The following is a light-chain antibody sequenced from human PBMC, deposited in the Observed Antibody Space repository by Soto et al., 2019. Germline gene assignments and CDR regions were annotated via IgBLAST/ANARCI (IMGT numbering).Light chain of an antibody. CDR2: DAS. CDR3: QQRSSWLT. V-gene: IGKV3-11*01. CDR1: QSVRSSF. J-gene: IGKJ4*01. Sequence: EMVMTQSPGTLCVSPGERGTLSCRASQSVRSSFLAWYQQKPGQAPRLLIYDASNRATGIPARFSGSGSGTDFTITISSLEADDFAVYYCQQRSSWLTFGGGTKVDIK.